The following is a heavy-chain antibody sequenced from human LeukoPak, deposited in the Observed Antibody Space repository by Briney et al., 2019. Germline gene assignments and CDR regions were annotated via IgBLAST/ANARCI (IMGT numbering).Heavy chain of an antibody. J-gene: IGHJ3*02. CDR1: GFTFSSYW. Sequence: GGSLRLSCAASGFTFSSYWMSWVRQAPGKGLEWVATIKQDGSEKYYVDSVKGRFTISRDNAKNTLYLQMNSLRAEDTAVYYCARWCSRGTVLRFLEWHAFDIWGQGTMITVSS. D-gene: IGHD3-3*01. V-gene: IGHV3-7*01. CDR3: ARWCSRGTVLRFLEWHAFDI. CDR2: IKQDGSEK.